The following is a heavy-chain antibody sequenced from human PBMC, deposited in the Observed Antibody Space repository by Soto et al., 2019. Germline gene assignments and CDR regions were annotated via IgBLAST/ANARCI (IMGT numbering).Heavy chain of an antibody. J-gene: IGHJ4*02. Sequence: PGWSXRLSGSSSVFTFTDYDMVGIRHAPGKGLECVSYSSGSGTSIYHADSVKGRFTMSRDNAKNSVYLKMNSLRAEDTAVYYCAREYFLYMVRGVMDNWGQGTLVTVSS. CDR1: VFTFTDYD. CDR3: AREYFLYMVRGVMDN. CDR2: SSGSGTSI. V-gene: IGHV3-11*01. D-gene: IGHD3-10*01.